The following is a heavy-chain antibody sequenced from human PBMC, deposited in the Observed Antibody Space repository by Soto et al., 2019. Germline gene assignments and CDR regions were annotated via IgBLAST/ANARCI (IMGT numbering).Heavy chain of an antibody. V-gene: IGHV1-18*01. D-gene: IGHD2-15*01. CDR3: ARGGLLGY. CDR1: GYTFTKYG. J-gene: IGHJ4*02. CDR2: ISGYNGNT. Sequence: ASVKVSCKASGYTFTKYGFSWVRQAPGQGFEWMGWISGYNGNTNYAERLQGRVTMTTDTSTSTAYMELKSLRYDDTAVYYRARGGLLGYWGQGTPVTVSS.